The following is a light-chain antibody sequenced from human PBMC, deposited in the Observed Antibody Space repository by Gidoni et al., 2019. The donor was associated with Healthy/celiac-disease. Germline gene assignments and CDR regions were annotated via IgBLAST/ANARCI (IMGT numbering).Light chain of an antibody. CDR1: QDISNY. Sequence: DIQMTKSPSSLSASVGDRVTITCQASQDISNYLNWYQQKPGKAPKLLIYDASNLETGVPSRFSGSGSGTDFTFTISSLQPEDIATYYCQQYDNFPVTFGGGTKVEIK. V-gene: IGKV1-33*01. CDR3: QQYDNFPVT. J-gene: IGKJ4*01. CDR2: DAS.